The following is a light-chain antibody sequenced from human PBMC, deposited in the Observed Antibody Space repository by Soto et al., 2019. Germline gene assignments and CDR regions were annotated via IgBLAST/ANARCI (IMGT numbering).Light chain of an antibody. J-gene: IGLJ3*02. Sequence: QSVLTQPPSASGTPGQRVTISCSGSSSNIGSNTVNWYQPLPGTAPKLLIYSNNQRPSGVPDRFSGSKSGTSASLAISGLQSEDDADYYCAAWDDSLNGRDWVLGGGTKLTAL. CDR2: SNN. CDR3: AAWDDSLNGRDWV. CDR1: SSNIGSNT. V-gene: IGLV1-44*01.